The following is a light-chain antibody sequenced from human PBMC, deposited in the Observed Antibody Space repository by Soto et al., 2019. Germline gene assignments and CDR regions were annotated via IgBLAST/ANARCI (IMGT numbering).Light chain of an antibody. J-gene: IGKJ1*01. CDR1: QSVLYSSNNKNY. CDR2: WAS. CDR3: QQYYSTPPTT. V-gene: IGKV4-1*01. Sequence: DIVMTQSPDSLAVSLGERATINGKSSQSVLYSSNNKNYLAWYQQKPGQPPKLLIYWASTRESGVPDRFSGSGSGTDFTLTISSLQAEDVAVYYCQQYYSTPPTTFGQGTKVEIK.